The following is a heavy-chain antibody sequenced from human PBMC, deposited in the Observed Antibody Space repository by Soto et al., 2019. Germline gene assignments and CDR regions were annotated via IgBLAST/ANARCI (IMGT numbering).Heavy chain of an antibody. J-gene: IGHJ6*02. CDR2: ISAYNGNT. CDR1: GYTFTSYG. Sequence: QVQLVQSGAEVKKPGASVKVSCKASGYTFTSYGISWVRQAPGQGLEWMGWISAYNGNTNYAQKLQGRVTMTTDKSTNTVYMELRRLRSDDTAVYYCARDWGPGIAAAGTSLYYYYSMDVWGQGTTVTVSS. CDR3: ARDWGPGIAAAGTSLYYYYSMDV. D-gene: IGHD6-13*01. V-gene: IGHV1-18*01.